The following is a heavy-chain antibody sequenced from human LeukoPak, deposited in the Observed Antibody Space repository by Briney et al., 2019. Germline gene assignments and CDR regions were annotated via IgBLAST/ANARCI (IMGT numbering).Heavy chain of an antibody. CDR1: GGTFSSYA. V-gene: IGHV1-69*04. J-gene: IGHJ4*02. D-gene: IGHD6-19*01. CDR2: IIPILGIA. CDR3: ARDGYSSGRD. Sequence: SVEVSCKASGGTFSSYAISWVRQAPGQGLEWMGRIIPILGIANYAQKFQGRVTITADKSTSTAYMELSSLRSEDTAVYYCARDGYSSGRDWGQGTLVTVSS.